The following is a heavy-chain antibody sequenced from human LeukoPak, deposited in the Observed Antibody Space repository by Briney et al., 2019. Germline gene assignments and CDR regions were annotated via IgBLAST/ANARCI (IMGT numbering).Heavy chain of an antibody. J-gene: IGHJ4*02. V-gene: IGHV3-21*01. CDR3: ARIVSTSSFDY. CDR1: GFTFSSYW. CDR2: ISSSSSYI. D-gene: IGHD2-2*01. Sequence: GGSLRLSCAASGFTFSSYWMSWVRQAPGKGLEWVSSISSSSSYIYYAAPVKGRFTISRDNAKNSLYLQMNSLRAEDTAVYYCARIVSTSSFDYWGQGTLVTVSS.